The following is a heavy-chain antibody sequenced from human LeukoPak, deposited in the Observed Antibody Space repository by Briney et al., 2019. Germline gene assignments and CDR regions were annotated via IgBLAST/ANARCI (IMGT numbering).Heavy chain of an antibody. J-gene: IGHJ4*02. CDR3: ARAARLWWSSMDY. V-gene: IGHV4-34*01. CDR1: GGSFSGYY. D-gene: IGHD2-21*01. Sequence: SETLSLTCAVYGGSFSGYYWSWIRQPPGKGLEWIGEINHSGSTNYNPSLKSRVTISVATSKNQFSLKLSSVTAADTAVYYCARAARLWWSSMDYWGQGTLVTVSS. CDR2: INHSGST.